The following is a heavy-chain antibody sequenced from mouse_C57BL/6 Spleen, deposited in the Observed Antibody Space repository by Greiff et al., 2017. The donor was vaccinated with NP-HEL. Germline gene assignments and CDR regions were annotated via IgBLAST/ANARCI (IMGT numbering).Heavy chain of an antibody. J-gene: IGHJ4*01. Sequence: VQLQQSGAELVRPGASVKLSCTASGFNIKDDYMHWVKQRPEQGLEWIGWIDPENGDTEYASKFQGKATITADTSSNTASLQLSSLTSEDTAVYYCTTVDYDVGYAMDYWGQGTSVTVSS. CDR3: TTVDYDVGYAMDY. CDR2: IDPENGDT. D-gene: IGHD2-4*01. V-gene: IGHV14-4*01. CDR1: GFNIKDDY.